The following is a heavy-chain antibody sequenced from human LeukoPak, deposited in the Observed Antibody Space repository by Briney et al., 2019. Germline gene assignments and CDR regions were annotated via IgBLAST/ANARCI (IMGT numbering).Heavy chain of an antibody. V-gene: IGHV4-59*01. D-gene: IGHD3-22*01. CDR2: IYYSGST. J-gene: IGHJ4*02. CDR1: GGSISSYY. Sequence: SETLSLTCTVSGGSISSYYWSWIRQPPGKGLEWIGYIYYSGSTNYNPSLKSRVTISVDTSKNQFSLKLSSVTAADTAVYYCAREGADSGGYYREYYFDYWGQGTLVTVSS. CDR3: AREGADSGGYYREYYFDY.